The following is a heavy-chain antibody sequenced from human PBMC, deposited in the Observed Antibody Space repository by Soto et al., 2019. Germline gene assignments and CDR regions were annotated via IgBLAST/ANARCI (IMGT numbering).Heavy chain of an antibody. V-gene: IGHV1-3*01. Sequence: GASVKVSCKASGYTFSSYAMHWVRQAPGQRLEWMGWINAGYGNTKSSQKFQDRVTISRGTSASTAYMELTSLRSEDTAVYYCARDTGDGTFDFWGQGTLVPSPQ. D-gene: IGHD7-27*01. J-gene: IGHJ4*02. CDR1: GYTFSSYA. CDR3: ARDTGDGTFDF. CDR2: INAGYGNT.